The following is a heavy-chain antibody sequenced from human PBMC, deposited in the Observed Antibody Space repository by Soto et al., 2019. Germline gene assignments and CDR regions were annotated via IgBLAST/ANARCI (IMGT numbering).Heavy chain of an antibody. J-gene: IGHJ5*02. D-gene: IGHD2-2*01. Sequence: PSETLSLTCAVYGGSFSGYYWSWIRQPPGKGLEWIGGINHSGSTNYNPSLKSRVTISVDTSKNQFSLKLSSVTTADTAVYYCARGGWNIVVVPAAPPNWFDPWGQGTLVTVSS. CDR2: INHSGST. V-gene: IGHV4-34*01. CDR3: ARGGWNIVVVPAAPPNWFDP. CDR1: GGSFSGYY.